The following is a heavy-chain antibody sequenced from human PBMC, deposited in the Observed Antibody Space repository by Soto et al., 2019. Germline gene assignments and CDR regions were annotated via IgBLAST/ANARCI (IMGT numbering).Heavy chain of an antibody. CDR1: GGSISSGDYY. D-gene: IGHD6-13*01. J-gene: IGHJ4*02. CDR2: TYYSGST. Sequence: PSETLSLTCTVSGGSISSGDYYWSWIRQPPGKGLEWIGYTYYSGSTTYNPSLKSRVTISVDTSKNQFSLKLYSVTPADTAVYYCARVRGTAGKRYFDYWGPGTLVTVSS. CDR3: ARVRGTAGKRYFDY. V-gene: IGHV4-61*08.